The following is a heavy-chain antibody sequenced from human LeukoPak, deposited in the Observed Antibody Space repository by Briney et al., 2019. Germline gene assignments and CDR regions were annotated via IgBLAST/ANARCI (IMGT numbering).Heavy chain of an antibody. Sequence: PSETLSLTCAVYGGSFTGSYWSRIRPPPGKGLGWIGEINHSGSNNYNPSLKSRVTISVDSSKNQFSLKLSSVTAADTAVYYCAREVYGSSWYAKMIMVYYFDYWGQGTLVTVSS. V-gene: IGHV4-34*01. CDR3: AREVYGSSWYAKMIMVYYFDY. CDR2: INHSGSN. J-gene: IGHJ4*02. CDR1: GGSFTGSY. D-gene: IGHD6-13*01.